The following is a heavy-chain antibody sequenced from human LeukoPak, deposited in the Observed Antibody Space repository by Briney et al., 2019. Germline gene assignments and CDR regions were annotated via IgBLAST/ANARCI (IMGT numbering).Heavy chain of an antibody. CDR1: GDSISNYY. J-gene: IGHJ6*03. CDR2: IYTSGST. D-gene: IGHD3-10*01. CDR3: ARHLRRDYMDV. Sequence: PSETLSLTCAVSGDSISNYYWSWIRQPPGKGLEWIGYIYTSGSTNYNPSLKSRVTISVDTSKNQFSLKLSSVTAADTAVYYCARHLRRDYMDVWGKGTTITVS. V-gene: IGHV4-4*09.